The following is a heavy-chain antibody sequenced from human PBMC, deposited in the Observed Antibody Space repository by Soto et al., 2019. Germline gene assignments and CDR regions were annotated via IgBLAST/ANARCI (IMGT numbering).Heavy chain of an antibody. D-gene: IGHD3-16*01. Sequence: NPSETLSLTCAVSGYSLSSGFYWGWIRQPPGKGLEWIVSIYQSGNSYYNPSLKSRVTISVDTSKNQFSLKLSSVTAADTAVYYCARVGFATSTFGFDYWGQGTLVTVSS. V-gene: IGHV4-38-2*01. J-gene: IGHJ4*02. CDR3: ARVGFATSTFGFDY. CDR1: GYSLSSGFY. CDR2: IYQSGNS.